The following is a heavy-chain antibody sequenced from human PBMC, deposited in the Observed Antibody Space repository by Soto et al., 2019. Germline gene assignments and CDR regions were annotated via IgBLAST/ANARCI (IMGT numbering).Heavy chain of an antibody. J-gene: IGHJ5*02. V-gene: IGHV4-34*01. CDR2: INHSGST. Sequence: ETLSLTCAVYGWSFSGYYWSWIRQPPGKGLDWIGEINHSGSTNYNPSLKSRVTISVDTSKNQFSLKLSSVTAADTAVYYCARARLFTIFGGTWFDLWGQGTMVTVSS. D-gene: IGHD3-3*01. CDR3: ARARLFTIFGGTWFDL. CDR1: GWSFSGYY.